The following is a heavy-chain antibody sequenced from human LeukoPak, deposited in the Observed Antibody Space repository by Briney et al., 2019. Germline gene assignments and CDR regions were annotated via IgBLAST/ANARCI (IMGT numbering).Heavy chain of an antibody. D-gene: IGHD6-19*01. J-gene: IGHJ3*02. CDR2: ISYSGSA. CDR3: AREATTVAGIDI. CDR1: GGSISSDY. Sequence: SETLSLTCSVSGGSISSDYWSWIRQPPGKGLEWIGYISYSGSANYNPSLKSRVTISVDTSTNQFSLTLSSVTAADTAVYYCAREATTVAGIDIWGQGTMVTVSS. V-gene: IGHV4-59*01.